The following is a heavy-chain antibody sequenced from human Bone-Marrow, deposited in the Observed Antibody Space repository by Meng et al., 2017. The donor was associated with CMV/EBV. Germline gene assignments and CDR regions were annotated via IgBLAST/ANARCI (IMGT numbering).Heavy chain of an antibody. J-gene: IGHJ6*02. V-gene: IGHV1-8*01. CDR2: MNPNSGNT. CDR1: GYTFTSYD. CDR3: ARAAKSIAARPSYYYGMDV. D-gene: IGHD6-6*01. Sequence: ASVKVSCKASGYTFTSYDINWVRQATGQGLEWMGWMNPNSGNTGYAQKFQGRVTMTRNTSISTAYMELSSLRSEDTAVYYCARAAKSIAARPSYYYGMDVWGQGTTVTFSS.